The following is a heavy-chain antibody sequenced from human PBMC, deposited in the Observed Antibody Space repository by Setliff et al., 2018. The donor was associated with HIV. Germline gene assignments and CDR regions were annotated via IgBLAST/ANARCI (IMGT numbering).Heavy chain of an antibody. CDR2: VSNKGDT. J-gene: IGHJ4*02. Sequence: WASVKVSCKPSGYMFSSYGISWVRQAPGQGLEWMGWVSNKGDTNYVQKLQDRLTITTDTSTSTAYLELRDPRSEDTAVYYCARDPRYRRVWFRNGGVDYWGQGTLVTVSS. CDR3: ARDPRYRRVWFRNGGVDY. V-gene: IGHV1-18*01. CDR1: GYMFSSYG. D-gene: IGHD6-19*01.